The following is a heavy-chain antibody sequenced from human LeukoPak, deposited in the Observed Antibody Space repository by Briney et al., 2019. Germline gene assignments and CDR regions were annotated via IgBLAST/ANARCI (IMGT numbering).Heavy chain of an antibody. CDR1: GFTFSSYS. J-gene: IGHJ4*02. V-gene: IGHV3-21*01. Sequence: PGGSLRLSCAASGFTFSSYSMNWVRQAPGKGLEWVSSISSSSSYIYYADSVKGRFTVSRDNAENSLYLQMNSLRDEDTAVYYCARFGGSPWALVYWGQGTLVTVSS. D-gene: IGHD3-10*01. CDR3: ARFGGSPWALVY. CDR2: ISSSSSYI.